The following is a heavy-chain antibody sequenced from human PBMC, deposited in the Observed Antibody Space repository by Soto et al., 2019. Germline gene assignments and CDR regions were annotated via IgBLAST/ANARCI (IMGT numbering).Heavy chain of an antibody. CDR1: GGSISSGDYY. V-gene: IGHV4-30-4*01. J-gene: IGHJ5*02. Sequence: QVQLQESGPGLVKPSQTLSLTCTVSGGSISSGDYYWSWIRQPPGKGLEWIGYIYYSGSTYYNPSLKSRVXXSXDXXKNQFSLKLSSVTAADTAVYYCARDEAVAANWFDPWGQGTLVTVSS. CDR3: ARDEAVAANWFDP. CDR2: IYYSGST. D-gene: IGHD6-19*01.